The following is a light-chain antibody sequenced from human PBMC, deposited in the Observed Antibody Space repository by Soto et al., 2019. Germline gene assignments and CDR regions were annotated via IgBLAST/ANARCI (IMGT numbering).Light chain of an antibody. J-gene: IGKJ4*01. CDR1: QSVSGN. CDR3: QPYNTWTLT. V-gene: IGKV3-15*01. Sequence: EIVMTQSPATLSVSPGERATLSCRASQSVSGNLAWYQQKPGQPPRLLIYGASTRATGIPARFSGSGSGTEFTLTISSLQSADFAVYYSQPYNTWTLTFGGGTNVEIK. CDR2: GAS.